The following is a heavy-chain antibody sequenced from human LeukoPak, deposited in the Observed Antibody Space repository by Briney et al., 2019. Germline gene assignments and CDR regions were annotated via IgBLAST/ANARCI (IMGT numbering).Heavy chain of an antibody. V-gene: IGHV1-8*01. CDR1: GYTFTSYD. Sequence: GASVKVSCKASGYTFTSYDINWVRQATGQGLEWMGWMNPNSGNTGYAQKFQGRVTMTRDTSISTAYMELNSLTSEDTAVYYCARLGIYDGNSYGSFWGQGTLVTVSS. CDR2: MNPNSGNT. J-gene: IGHJ4*02. D-gene: IGHD5-18*01. CDR3: ARLGIYDGNSYGSF.